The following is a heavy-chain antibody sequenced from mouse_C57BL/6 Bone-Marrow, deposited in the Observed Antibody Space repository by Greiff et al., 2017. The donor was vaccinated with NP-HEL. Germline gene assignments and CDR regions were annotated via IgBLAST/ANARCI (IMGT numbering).Heavy chain of an antibody. CDR2: IDPNSGGT. D-gene: IGHD2-3*01. J-gene: IGHJ1*03. Sequence: QVQLQQSGAELVKPGASVKLSCKASGYTFTSYWMHWVKQRPGRGLEWIGRIDPNSGGTKYNEKFKSKATLTVDKPSSTAYMQLSSLTSEDSAVYYCAREGFPIYDGYYVWYFDVWGTGTTVTVSS. CDR3: AREGFPIYDGYYVWYFDV. CDR1: GYTFTSYW. V-gene: IGHV1-72*01.